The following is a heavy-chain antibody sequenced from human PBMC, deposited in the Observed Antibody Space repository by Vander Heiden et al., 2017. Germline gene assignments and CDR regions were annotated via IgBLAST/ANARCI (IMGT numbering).Heavy chain of an antibody. J-gene: IGHJ4*02. V-gene: IGHV3-23*01. CDR3: AKFRWIQLWGGYYFDY. CDR1: GFTFSSYA. D-gene: IGHD5-18*01. CDR2: SSGSGGST. Sequence: EVQLLESGGGLVQPGGSLRLSCAASGFTFSSYAMSWVRPAPGKGREWVSASSGSGGSTYYADSVKGRFTISRDNSKNTRYLQMNSLRAEDTAVYYCAKFRWIQLWGGYYFDYWGQGTLVTVSS.